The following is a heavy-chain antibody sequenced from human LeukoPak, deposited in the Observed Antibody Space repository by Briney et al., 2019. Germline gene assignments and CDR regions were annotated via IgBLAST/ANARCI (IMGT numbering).Heavy chain of an antibody. CDR3: AKASGSGSYYISYYFDY. V-gene: IGHV3-9*03. D-gene: IGHD3-10*01. CDR2: ISWNSGSI. CDR1: GFTFDDYA. Sequence: GGSLRLSCAASGFTFDDYAMHWVRQAPGKGLEWVSGISWNSGSIGYADSVKGRFTISRDNAKNSLYLQMNSLRAEDMALYYCAKASGSGSYYISYYFDYWGQGTLVTVSS. J-gene: IGHJ4*02.